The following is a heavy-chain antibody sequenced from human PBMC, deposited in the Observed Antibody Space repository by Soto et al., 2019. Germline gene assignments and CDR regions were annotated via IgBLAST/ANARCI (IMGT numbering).Heavy chain of an antibody. D-gene: IGHD3-22*01. Sequence: QVQLVESGGGVVQPGRSLRLSCAASGFTFSSYGMHWVRQAPGKGLEWVAVIWYDGSNKYYADSVKGRFTISRDNSKNTLHLQMNSLRAEDTAVYYCARDGSSGYYGYWGQGTLVTVSS. CDR3: ARDGSSGYYGY. J-gene: IGHJ4*02. V-gene: IGHV3-33*01. CDR1: GFTFSSYG. CDR2: IWYDGSNK.